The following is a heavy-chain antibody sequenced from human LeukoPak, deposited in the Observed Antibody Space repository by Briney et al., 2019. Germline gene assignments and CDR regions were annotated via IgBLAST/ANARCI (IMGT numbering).Heavy chain of an antibody. CDR2: IYHSGST. CDR3: TRDSSGWLDF. D-gene: IGHD6-19*01. V-gene: IGHV4-4*02. Sequence: SGTLSLTCAVSGGSISSGTWWSWVRQPPGKGLEWIGEIYHSGSTNYNPSLKSRATISVDKSKNQFSLKLSSVTAADTAVYFCTRDSSGWLDFWGQGALVTVSS. J-gene: IGHJ4*02. CDR1: GGSISSGTW.